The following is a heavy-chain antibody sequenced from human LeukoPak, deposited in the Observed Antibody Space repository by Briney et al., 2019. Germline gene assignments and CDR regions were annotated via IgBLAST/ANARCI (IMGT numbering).Heavy chain of an antibody. J-gene: IGHJ6*03. CDR2: INTNTGNP. CDR3: ARACRTGYSSGWYYYYYYMDV. V-gene: IGHV7-4-1*02. Sequence: ASVKVSCKASGYTFTSYAMNWVRQAPGQGLEWMGWINTNTGNPTYAQGFTGRFVFSLDTSVSTAYLQISSLKAEDTAVYYCARACRTGYSSGWYYYYYYMDVWGKGTTVTVSS. CDR1: GYTFTSYA. D-gene: IGHD6-19*01.